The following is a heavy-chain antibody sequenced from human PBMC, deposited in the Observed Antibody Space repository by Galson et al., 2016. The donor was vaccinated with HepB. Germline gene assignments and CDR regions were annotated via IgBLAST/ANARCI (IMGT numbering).Heavy chain of an antibody. J-gene: IGHJ6*02. CDR3: ARRQFTAYGLDV. Sequence: QSGAEVTKPGESLKISCKGSGSSFTSYWVGWVRQRPGKGLEWMGIIYPGDSDTRYSPSSEGQVTISADKSTATAYLHWTSLKASDTAIYYCARRQFTAYGLDVWGQGTTGTGSS. CDR2: IYPGDSDT. D-gene: IGHD6-19*01. CDR1: GSSFTSYW. V-gene: IGHV5-51*03.